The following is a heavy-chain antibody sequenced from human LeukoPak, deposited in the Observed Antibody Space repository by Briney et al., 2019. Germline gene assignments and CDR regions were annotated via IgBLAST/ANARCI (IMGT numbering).Heavy chain of an antibody. CDR2: INSDGSEG. Sequence: GGSLRLSCAASGFTFSSYSMNWVRQAPGKGLEWVASINSDGSEGYYADVVKGRFTISRDNAKNSLYLQINSLRAEDTAVYYCARSSYSSSSSVWGQGTMVTVSS. CDR3: ARSSYSSSSSV. D-gene: IGHD6-6*01. V-gene: IGHV3-7*03. J-gene: IGHJ3*01. CDR1: GFTFSSYS.